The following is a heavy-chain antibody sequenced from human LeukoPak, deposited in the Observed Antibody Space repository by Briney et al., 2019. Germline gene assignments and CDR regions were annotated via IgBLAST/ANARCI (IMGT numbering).Heavy chain of an antibody. Sequence: GGSLRLSCAASGFSFKNCWMHRVRQAPGKGLEWVSRIDNDGNTKYADSVKGRFTISRDNAKNTLYLQMNSLRADDTAVYFCARDRGSTGYDLYDYWGQGTLVTVSS. J-gene: IGHJ4*02. CDR1: GFSFKNCW. D-gene: IGHD5-12*01. CDR2: IDNDGNT. V-gene: IGHV3-74*03. CDR3: ARDRGSTGYDLYDY.